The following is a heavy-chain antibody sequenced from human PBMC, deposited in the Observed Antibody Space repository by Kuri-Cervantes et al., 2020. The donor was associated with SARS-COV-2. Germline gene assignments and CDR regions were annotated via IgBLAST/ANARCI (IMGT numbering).Heavy chain of an antibody. CDR2: IYYSGTT. J-gene: IGHJ5*02. CDR3: AIANRRFLEWLLYWSVWFDP. Sequence: SEALSLTCTVSGGSISSYYGSWIRQPPGKGLEYIGYIYYSGTTNYNPSLKSRVTISVDTSKKPFSLKLSSVTAADTAVYYCAIANRRFLEWLLYWSVWFDPWGQGTLVTVSS. D-gene: IGHD3-3*01. CDR1: GGSISSYY. V-gene: IGHV4-59*08.